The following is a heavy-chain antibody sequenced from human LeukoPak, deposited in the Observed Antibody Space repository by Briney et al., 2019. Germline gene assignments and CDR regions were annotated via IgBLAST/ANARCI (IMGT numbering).Heavy chain of an antibody. CDR3: ASRNEYYYDSSGWWDY. D-gene: IGHD3-22*01. V-gene: IGHV1-69*05. CDR1: GGTFSSYA. CDR2: IIPIFGTA. Sequence: GASVKVSCKASGGTFSSYAISWVRQAPGQGLEWMGGIIPIFGTANYAQKFQGRVTITTDESTSTAYMELSSLRSEDTAVYYCASRNEYYYDSSGWWDYWGQGTLVTVSS. J-gene: IGHJ4*02.